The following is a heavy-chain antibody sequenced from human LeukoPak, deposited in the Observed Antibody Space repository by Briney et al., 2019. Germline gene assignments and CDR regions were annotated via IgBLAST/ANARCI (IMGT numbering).Heavy chain of an antibody. D-gene: IGHD4-11*01. Sequence: PGGSLRLSCAASGFTFSSYEMNWVRQAPGKGLEWVSYISSSGSTIYYADSVKGRFTISRDNAKNSLYLQMNRLRAGDTAVYYCERAGYSNFIDYWGQGTLVTVSS. V-gene: IGHV3-48*03. CDR2: ISSSGSTI. J-gene: IGHJ4*02. CDR1: GFTFSSYE. CDR3: ERAGYSNFIDY.